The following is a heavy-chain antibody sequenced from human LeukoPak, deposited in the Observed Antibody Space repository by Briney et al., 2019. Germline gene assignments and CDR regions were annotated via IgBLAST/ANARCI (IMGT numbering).Heavy chain of an antibody. CDR2: ISSTGGNT. Sequence: PGGSLRLSCAASGFTFSSYAMSWVRQAPGKGLEWVSAISSTGGNTYYADSVKGRCTISRDNSKNTLYLQMNSLRADDTAVYYCAKDFSLGSHNWFDPWGQGTLVTVSS. J-gene: IGHJ5*02. V-gene: IGHV3-23*01. CDR1: GFTFSSYA. D-gene: IGHD3-10*01. CDR3: AKDFSLGSHNWFDP.